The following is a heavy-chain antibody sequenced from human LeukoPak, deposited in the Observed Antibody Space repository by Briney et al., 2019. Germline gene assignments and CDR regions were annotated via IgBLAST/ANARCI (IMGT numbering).Heavy chain of an antibody. D-gene: IGHD3-22*01. J-gene: IGHJ4*02. CDR3: ARDRVSGYYGGIDY. Sequence: PPETLSLTCTVSGGSISSYYWSWIRQPPGKGLEWIGYIYYSGSTNYNPSLKSRVTISVDTSKNQFSLKLSSVTAADTAVYYCARDRVSGYYGGIDYWGQGTLVTVSS. V-gene: IGHV4-59*01. CDR2: IYYSGST. CDR1: GGSISSYY.